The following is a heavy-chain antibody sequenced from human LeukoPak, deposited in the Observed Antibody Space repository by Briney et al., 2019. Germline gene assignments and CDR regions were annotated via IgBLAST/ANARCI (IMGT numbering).Heavy chain of an antibody. J-gene: IGHJ4*02. Sequence: PGGSLRLSCAASGFTFSSYAMHWVRQAPGKGLEYVSAISSNGGSTYYANSVKGRFTISRNNSKNTLYLQMGSLRAEDTAVYYCTTKVIRGNSGDDYDDWGQGTLVTVSS. D-gene: IGHD5-12*01. CDR2: ISSNGGST. CDR1: GFTFSSYA. V-gene: IGHV3-64*01. CDR3: TTKVIRGNSGDDYDD.